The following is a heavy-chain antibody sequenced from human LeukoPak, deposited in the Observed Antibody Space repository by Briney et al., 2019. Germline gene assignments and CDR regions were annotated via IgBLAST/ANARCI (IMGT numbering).Heavy chain of an antibody. J-gene: IGHJ3*02. Sequence: GGSLRLSCAASGFTVSSNYMSWVRQAPGKGLEWVSVIYSGGSTYYADSVKGRFTISRDNSKNTLYLQMNSLRAEDTAVYYCASFGSIVGAQDAFDIWGQGTMVTVSS. CDR1: GFTVSSNY. CDR2: IYSGGST. CDR3: ASFGSIVGAQDAFDI. V-gene: IGHV3-53*01. D-gene: IGHD1-26*01.